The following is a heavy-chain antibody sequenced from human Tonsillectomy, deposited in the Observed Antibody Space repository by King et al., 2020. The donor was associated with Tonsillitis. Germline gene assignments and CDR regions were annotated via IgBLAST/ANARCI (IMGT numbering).Heavy chain of an antibody. Sequence: VTLKESGPVLVKPTETLTLTCTVSGFSLSNAGMSVSWIRQPPGKALELLAHIFSNYEKFYSTSLKSRLTISKDTPKSQVVLSMTNMDPVDTATYFCARVTTVTKSYYYYGMDVWGPGTTVTVSS. CDR1: GFSLSNAGMS. CDR2: IFSNYEK. D-gene: IGHD4-17*01. CDR3: ARVTTVTKSYYYYGMDV. V-gene: IGHV2-26*01. J-gene: IGHJ6*02.